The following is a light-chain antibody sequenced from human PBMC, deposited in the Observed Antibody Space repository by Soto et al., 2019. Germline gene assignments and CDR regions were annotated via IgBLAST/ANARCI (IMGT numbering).Light chain of an antibody. J-gene: IGKJ1*01. CDR3: QQYNTYSPRT. Sequence: IQLTQSPSSLSASVGDRVTITCRASQGISSYLAWYQQKPGKAPKLLIYAASTLQSGVPSRFSGSGSGTDFTLTISSLQPEDFATYYCQQYNTYSPRTFGQGTKVDIK. CDR2: AAS. V-gene: IGKV1-9*01. CDR1: QGISSY.